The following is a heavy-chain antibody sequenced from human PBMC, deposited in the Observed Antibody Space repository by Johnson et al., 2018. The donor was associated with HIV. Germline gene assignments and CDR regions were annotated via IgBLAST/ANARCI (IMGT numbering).Heavy chain of an antibody. CDR1: GFTFSSNA. J-gene: IGHJ3*01. CDR2: ISYDGSNK. V-gene: IGHV3-30*04. D-gene: IGHD3-10*01. CDR3: ARDAYYVSGSYSQRNTCDV. Sequence: VQLVESGGGVVQPGRSLRLSCAASGFTFSSNAMHWVRQAPGKGLERVVVISYDGSNKYYADSVKGRFTISRDNSKNTLYLQMNSLRPEDTAVYYCARDAYYVSGSYSQRNTCDVWGQGTMVAVSS.